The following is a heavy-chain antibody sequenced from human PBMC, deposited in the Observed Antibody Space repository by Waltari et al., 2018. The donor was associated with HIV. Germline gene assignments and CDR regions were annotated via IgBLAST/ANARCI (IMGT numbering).Heavy chain of an antibody. CDR3: ARDQDYYDSSGYTCYAFDM. D-gene: IGHD3-22*01. J-gene: IGHJ3*02. Sequence: QVQLQESGPGLVKPSETLSLTCKVSASSVSSGYCWGWIRQSPGKGLEWIGSLYRSGTPYYNPSFKIRVTILVNMSKNQFSLKLTSVTTADTAVYYFARDQDYYDSSGYTCYAFDMWGPGTMVTVSS. V-gene: IGHV4-38-2*02. CDR2: LYRSGTP. CDR1: ASSVSSGYC.